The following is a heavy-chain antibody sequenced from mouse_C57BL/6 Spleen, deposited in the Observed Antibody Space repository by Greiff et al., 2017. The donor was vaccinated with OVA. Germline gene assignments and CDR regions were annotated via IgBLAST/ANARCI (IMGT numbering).Heavy chain of an antibody. D-gene: IGHD1-1*01. CDR2: INPNNGGT. V-gene: IGHV1-22*01. CDR1: GYTFTDYY. CDR3: ARGNYYGSSYGY. Sequence: VQLQQSGPELVKPGASVKMSCKASGYTFTDYYMHWVKQSHGKSLEWIGYINPNNGGTSYNQKFKGKATLTVNKSSSTAYMELRSLTSEDSAVYYCARGNYYGSSYGYWGQGTTLTVSS. J-gene: IGHJ2*01.